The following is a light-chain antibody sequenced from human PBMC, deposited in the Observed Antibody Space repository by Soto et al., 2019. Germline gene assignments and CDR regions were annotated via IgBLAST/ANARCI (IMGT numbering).Light chain of an antibody. CDR1: QSVRSW. CDR2: DAS. J-gene: IGKJ4*01. V-gene: IGKV1-5*01. CDR3: QQYDNYPLT. Sequence: DIQMTQYPSTLSASVGDRVTITCRASQSVRSWLAWYQQKPGRAPKFLIYDASSLESGVPSRFSGSGSGTEFTLTISNLQPDDFATYYCQQYDNYPLTFGGGTKVDI.